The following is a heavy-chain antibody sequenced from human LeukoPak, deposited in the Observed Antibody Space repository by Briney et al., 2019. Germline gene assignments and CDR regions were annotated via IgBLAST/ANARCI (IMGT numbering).Heavy chain of an antibody. CDR1: GFTFSSYA. CDR2: ISSDANNK. V-gene: IGHV3-30*18. D-gene: IGHD3-16*01. J-gene: IGHJ4*02. CDR3: AKKASLVWGENYLDF. Sequence: GGSLRLSCAASGFTFSSYAINWVRQAPGKGLEWVGVISSDANNKYYAESVKGRFTISRDNSKNTLYLQMNSLKTEDTALYYCAKKASLVWGENYLDFWGQGTLVTVSS.